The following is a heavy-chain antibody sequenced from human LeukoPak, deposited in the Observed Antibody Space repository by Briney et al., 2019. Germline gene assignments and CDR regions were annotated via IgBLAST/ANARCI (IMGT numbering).Heavy chain of an antibody. CDR1: GFSFSDYY. CDR2: ISSSGATI. J-gene: IGHJ4*02. D-gene: IGHD3-22*01. V-gene: IGHV3-11*01. Sequence: GGSLRLSCAASGFSFSDYYMNWIRQAPGKGLEWISYISSSGATIYYADSVRGRFTISRDNAKKSLYLQMNSLRAEDTAVYYCAKEDYYYDSSGYHTAPDYWGQGTLVTVSS. CDR3: AKEDYYYDSSGYHTAPDY.